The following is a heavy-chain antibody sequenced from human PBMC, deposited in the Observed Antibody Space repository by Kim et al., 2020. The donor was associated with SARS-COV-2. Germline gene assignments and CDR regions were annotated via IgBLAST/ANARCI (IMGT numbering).Heavy chain of an antibody. D-gene: IGHD3-3*01. CDR3: ARDLLKVSDPYDFWSGYYWVGGGGVDY. V-gene: IGHV3-33*01. CDR2: IWYDGSNK. Sequence: GGSLRLSCAASGFTFSSYGMHWVRQAPGKGLEWVAVIWYDGSNKYYADSVKGRFTISRDNSKNTLYLQMNSLRAEDTAVYYCARDLLKVSDPYDFWSGYYWVGGGGVDYWGQGTLVTVSS. J-gene: IGHJ4*02. CDR1: GFTFSSYG.